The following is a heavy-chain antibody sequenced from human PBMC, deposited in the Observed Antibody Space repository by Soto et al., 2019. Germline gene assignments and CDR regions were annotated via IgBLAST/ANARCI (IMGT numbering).Heavy chain of an antibody. CDR1: GYSFTSYW. V-gene: IGHV5-51*01. CDR3: ARPVRYCSGGSCYSYFDY. CDR2: IYPGDSDT. D-gene: IGHD2-15*01. Sequence: GESLKISCKGSGYSFTSYWIGWVRQMPGKGLEWMGIIYPGDSDTRYSPSFQGQVTISADKSISTAYLQWSSLKASDTAMYYCARPVRYCSGGSCYSYFDYWGQGTLVTVSS. J-gene: IGHJ4*02.